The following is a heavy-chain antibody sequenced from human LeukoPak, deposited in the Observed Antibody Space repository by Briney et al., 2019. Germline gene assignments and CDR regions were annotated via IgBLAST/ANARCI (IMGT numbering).Heavy chain of an antibody. J-gene: IGHJ4*02. CDR1: GFTFSSYE. CDR3: AREGIAAAQS. CDR2: ISSSGSTI. V-gene: IGHV3-48*03. D-gene: IGHD6-13*01. Sequence: GGSLRLSCAASGFTFSSYEMNWVRQAPGKGLEWVSYISSSGSTIYYADSVKGRFTISRDNAKNSLYLQMNSLRAEDTAVYYCAREGIAAAQSWGQGTLVTVSS.